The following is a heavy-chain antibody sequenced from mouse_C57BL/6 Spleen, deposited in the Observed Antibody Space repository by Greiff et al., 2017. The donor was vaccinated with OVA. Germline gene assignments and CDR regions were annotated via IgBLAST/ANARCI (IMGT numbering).Heavy chain of an antibody. CDR2: IYPGDGDT. V-gene: IGHV1-80*01. D-gene: IGHD2-2*01. Sequence: QVQLQQSGAELVKPGASVKISCKASGYAFSSYWMNWVKQRPGKGLEWIGQIYPGDGDTNYNGKFKGKATLTADKSSSTAYMQLSSLTSEDSAVYFCARLEDYGCDGDGWGQGTTLTVST. J-gene: IGHJ2*01. CDR3: ARLEDYGCDGDG. CDR1: GYAFSSYW.